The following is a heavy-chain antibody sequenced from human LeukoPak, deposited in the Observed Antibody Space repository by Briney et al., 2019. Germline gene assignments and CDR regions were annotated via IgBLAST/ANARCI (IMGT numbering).Heavy chain of an antibody. V-gene: IGHV4-34*01. J-gene: IGHJ5*02. CDR1: GGSFSGYY. D-gene: IGHD3-10*01. CDR3: ARGVWGYGSGSYYDDWFDP. Sequence: SETLSLTCAVYGGSFSGYYWSWIRQPPGKGLEWIGEINHSGSTNYNPSLKSRVTISVDTSKNQFSLKLSSVTAADTAVYYCARGVWGYGSGSYYDDWFDPWGQGTLVTVSS. CDR2: INHSGST.